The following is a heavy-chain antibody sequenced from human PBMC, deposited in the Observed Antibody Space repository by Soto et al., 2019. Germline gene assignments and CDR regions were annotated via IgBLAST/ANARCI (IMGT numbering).Heavy chain of an antibody. V-gene: IGHV3-48*04. J-gene: IGHJ6*02. Sequence: GGSLRLSCAASGFTFSGSAIHWVRQASGKGLEWVSYISSSGSIIYYVDSVKGRFTISRDNAKNSLYLQMNSLRAEDTAVYYCAVGGGEVPGYYYYGMDVWGQGTTVTVSS. CDR3: AVGGGEVPGYYYYGMDV. CDR2: ISSSGSII. CDR1: GFTFSGSA. D-gene: IGHD2-2*01.